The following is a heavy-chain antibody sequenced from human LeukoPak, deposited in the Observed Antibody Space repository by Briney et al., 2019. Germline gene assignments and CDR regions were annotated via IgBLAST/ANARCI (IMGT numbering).Heavy chain of an antibody. J-gene: IGHJ4*02. Sequence: GGSLRLSCAASGFTFSSYAMSWVRQAPGKGLEWVSGISGSGGSTYYADSVKGRFTISRDNSKNTLYLQMNSLRAEDTAVYYCAKPPLPLGYCSGGSCYFLDYWGQGTLVTVSS. D-gene: IGHD2-15*01. CDR3: AKPPLPLGYCSGGSCYFLDY. V-gene: IGHV3-23*01. CDR1: GFTFSSYA. CDR2: ISGSGGST.